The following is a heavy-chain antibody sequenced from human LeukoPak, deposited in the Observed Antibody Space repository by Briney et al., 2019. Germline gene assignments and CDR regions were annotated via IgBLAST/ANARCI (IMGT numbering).Heavy chain of an antibody. CDR3: ARDRGSPSQSGYYYYMDV. CDR1: GFTVSSNY. V-gene: IGHV3-53*01. J-gene: IGHJ6*03. Sequence: GGSLRLSCAASGFTVSSNYMSWVRQAPGKWLEWVSVIYSGGSTYYADSVKGRFTISRDNSKNTLYLQMNSLRAEDTAVYYCARDRGSPSQSGYYYYMDVWGKGTTVTVSS. CDR2: IYSGGST. D-gene: IGHD3-3*01.